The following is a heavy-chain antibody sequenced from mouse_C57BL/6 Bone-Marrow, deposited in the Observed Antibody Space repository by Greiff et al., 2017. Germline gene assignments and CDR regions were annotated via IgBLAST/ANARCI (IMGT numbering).Heavy chain of an antibody. Sequence: VQLQQSGAELVRPGTSVKVSCKASGYAFTNYLIEWVKQRPGQGLEWIGVINPGSGGTTYNEKFKGKATLTADKSSSTAYMQLSSLTSEDSAVYVCARSAYYSNYGYAMDYWGQGTSVTVSS. V-gene: IGHV1-54*01. CDR3: ARSAYYSNYGYAMDY. CDR2: INPGSGGT. CDR1: GYAFTNYL. J-gene: IGHJ4*01. D-gene: IGHD2-5*01.